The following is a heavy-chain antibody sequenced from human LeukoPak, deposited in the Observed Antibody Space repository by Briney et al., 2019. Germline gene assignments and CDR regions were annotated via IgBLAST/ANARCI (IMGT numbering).Heavy chain of an antibody. V-gene: IGHV1-69*13. CDR1: GGTLSSYP. CDR2: IIPMFGTT. J-gene: IGHJ6*02. Sequence: ASVKVSCKASGGTLSSYPISWVRQAPGQGLAWMGGIIPMFGTTNYALKFQGRVTITADESTSTAYMELSSLESEDTAVYYCARVTQRDSNLYGMDVWGQGTTVTVSS. D-gene: IGHD4-11*01. CDR3: ARVTQRDSNLYGMDV.